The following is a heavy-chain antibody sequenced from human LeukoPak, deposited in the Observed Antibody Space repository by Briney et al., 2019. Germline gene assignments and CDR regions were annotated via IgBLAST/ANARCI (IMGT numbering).Heavy chain of an antibody. CDR2: LTWDSDSI. D-gene: IGHD6-13*01. CDR1: GFTFSSYT. J-gene: IGHJ2*01. V-gene: IGHV3-9*01. CDR3: AKRLTSAGPFDL. Sequence: GGSLRLSCAASGFTFSSYTMNWVRQAPGKGLEWVSGLTWDSDSIDYADSVKGRFIVSRDNAKNSLYLQMNSLRPEDTAFYYCAKRLTSAGPFDLWGRGTLVTVSS.